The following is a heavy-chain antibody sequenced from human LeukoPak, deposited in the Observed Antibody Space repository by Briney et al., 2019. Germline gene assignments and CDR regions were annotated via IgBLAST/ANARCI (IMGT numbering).Heavy chain of an antibody. V-gene: IGHV1-8*01. Sequence: ASVKVSCKASGYTFTSYDINWVRQATGQGLEWMGWVNPNSGNTGYAQKFQGRVTMTRNTSISTAYMELSSLRSENTAVYYCGTGCRGGRSYYYYMDVWGKGTTVTVSS. CDR1: GYTFTSYD. J-gene: IGHJ6*03. CDR2: VNPNSGNT. CDR3: GTGCRGGRSYYYYMDV. D-gene: IGHD2-15*01.